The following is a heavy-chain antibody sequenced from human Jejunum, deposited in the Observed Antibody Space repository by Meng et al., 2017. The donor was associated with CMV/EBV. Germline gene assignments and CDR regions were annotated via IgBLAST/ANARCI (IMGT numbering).Heavy chain of an antibody. D-gene: IGHD4/OR15-4a*01. CDR2: ISYDGTNK. CDR1: GFTVSTKY. V-gene: IGHV3-30-3*01. CDR3: TSDYGGFDP. J-gene: IGHJ5*02. Sequence: VKLVESGGGLIQPGGSLRLSCAASGFTVSTKYMNWVRQAPGQGLEWLAIISYDGTNKYYADSLKGRFTISRDNSKNTAFLQMNSLRPDDTGVYYCTSDYGGFDPWGQGTLVTVSS.